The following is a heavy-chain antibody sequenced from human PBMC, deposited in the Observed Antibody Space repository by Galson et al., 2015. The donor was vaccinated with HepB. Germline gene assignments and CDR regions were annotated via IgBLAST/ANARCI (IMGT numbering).Heavy chain of an antibody. Sequence: SLRLSCAVSGFKFDEYAMHWVRQAPGKGLEWVSGINWNSGNIGYADSVKGRFTISRDNAKNSLYLQMNSLRPEDTAFYYCAKDQGTDYNYGMDVLGQGTTVTVS. J-gene: IGHJ6*02. D-gene: IGHD1-1*01. CDR3: AKDQGTDYNYGMDV. CDR1: GFKFDEYA. CDR2: INWNSGNI. V-gene: IGHV3-9*01.